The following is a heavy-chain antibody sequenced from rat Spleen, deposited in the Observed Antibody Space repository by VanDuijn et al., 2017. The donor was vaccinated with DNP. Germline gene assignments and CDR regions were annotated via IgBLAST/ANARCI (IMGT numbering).Heavy chain of an antibody. CDR1: GFSLTSYS. CDR2: VWYDGDT. V-gene: IGHV2-63*01. J-gene: IGHJ3*01. Sequence: QVQLKESGSGLVQSSETLSLTCTVSGFSLTSYSVSWVRQPSGKRPEWMGRVWYDGDTALNSALKSRLSISRDTSKNQVFLNMNSLQTDDTGTYYCIRDGGGNWFAHWGQGTLVTVST. CDR3: IRDGGGNWFAH.